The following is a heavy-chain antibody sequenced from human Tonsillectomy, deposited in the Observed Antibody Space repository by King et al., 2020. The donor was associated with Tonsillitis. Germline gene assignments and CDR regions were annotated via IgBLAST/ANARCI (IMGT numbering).Heavy chain of an antibody. J-gene: IGHJ4*02. CDR2: ISSSSTTI. V-gene: IGHV3-48*01. Sequence: VQLVESGGGLVQPGGSRRLSCAASGCTFSTYNMNWVRQAPGKGLEWCSYISSSSTTISYADSVKGRFTISRDNAKNSLYLQMNSLRAEDTAVYYCARDYYNSGSYPIDSWGQGTLVIVSS. CDR1: GCTFSTYN. CDR3: ARDYYNSGSYPIDS. D-gene: IGHD3-10*01.